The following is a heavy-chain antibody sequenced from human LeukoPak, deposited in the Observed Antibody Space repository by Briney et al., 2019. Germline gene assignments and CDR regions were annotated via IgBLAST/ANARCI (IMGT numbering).Heavy chain of an antibody. D-gene: IGHD3-16*01. CDR1: GFTFSSYG. J-gene: IGHJ4*02. CDR3: AKRRGFGGVIFDY. CDR2: ISFDGSNK. Sequence: GGSLRLSCAASGFTFSSYGMHWVRQAPGKGLEWVAVISFDGSNKYYADSVKGRFTISRDNSKNTLYLQMNSLRAEDTAVYYCAKRRGFGGVIFDYWSQGTLVTVSS. V-gene: IGHV3-30*18.